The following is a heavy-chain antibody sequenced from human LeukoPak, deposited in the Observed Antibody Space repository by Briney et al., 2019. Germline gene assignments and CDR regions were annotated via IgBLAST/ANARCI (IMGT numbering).Heavy chain of an antibody. V-gene: IGHV3-48*02. Sequence: GGSLRLSCAASGFTFSSSNITWVRQAPGKGLEWVSYIVGSSSSTYYADSVKGRFTISRDNAKNSLYLQMNSLRDEDTAVYYCARETVYWGQGTLVTVSS. D-gene: IGHD4-17*01. CDR3: ARETVY. CDR1: GFTFSSSN. CDR2: IVGSSSST. J-gene: IGHJ4*02.